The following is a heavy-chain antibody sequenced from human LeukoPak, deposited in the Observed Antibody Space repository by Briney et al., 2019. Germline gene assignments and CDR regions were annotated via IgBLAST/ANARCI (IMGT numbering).Heavy chain of an antibody. CDR1: GFTFSNAW. CDR2: IRDKPDGGTT. D-gene: IGHD2-2*01. CDR3: TTDNAPGMDV. J-gene: IGHJ6*02. V-gene: IGHV3-15*01. Sequence: NPGGSLRLSCAASGFTFSNAWMSWVRQAPGKGLEWVGLIRDKPDGGTTDYAAPVKGRFTISRDDSKSMLYLQINSLKTEDTAVYYCTTDNAPGMDVWGQGTTVTVSS.